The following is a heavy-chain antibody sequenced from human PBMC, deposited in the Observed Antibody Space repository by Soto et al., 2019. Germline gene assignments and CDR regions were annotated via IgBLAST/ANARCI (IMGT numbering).Heavy chain of an antibody. CDR2: IVVGSGNT. V-gene: IGHV1-58*01. CDR1: GFTFTSSA. D-gene: IGHD1-26*01. J-gene: IGHJ4*02. Sequence: SVKVSCKASGFTFTSSAVQWVRQARGQRLERIGWIVVGSGNTNYAQQFQERVTITRDMSTSTAYMELSSLRSEDTAVYYCAAERYIWIYYPFDYWGQGTLVNVSS. CDR3: AAERYIWIYYPFDY.